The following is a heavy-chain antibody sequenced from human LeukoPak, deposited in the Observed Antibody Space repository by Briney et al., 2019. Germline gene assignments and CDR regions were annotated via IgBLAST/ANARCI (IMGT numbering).Heavy chain of an antibody. CDR1: GYAFTEYY. J-gene: IGHJ5*01. V-gene: IGHV1-2*02. Sequence: EASVKVSCKAPGYAFTEYYLHWLRQAPGQGLEWMGWITLSTGDIFYAQNFQGRVTMTRDTSISTAYMQLGSLKSDDTAVYYCARDIAPSGSWWFDSWGQGTLVTVSS. CDR3: ARDIAPSGSWWFDS. D-gene: IGHD6-13*01. CDR2: ITLSTGDI.